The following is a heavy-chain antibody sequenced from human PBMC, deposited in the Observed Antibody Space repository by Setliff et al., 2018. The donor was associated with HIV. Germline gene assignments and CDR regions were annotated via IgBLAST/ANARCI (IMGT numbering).Heavy chain of an antibody. CDR3: AKHGFERKSPYNWFDS. D-gene: IGHD2-21*01. Sequence: GESLKISCKGSGYRFSDNWIGWVRQVPGKGLEWMGIIYPDDSATRYSPSFQGQVTISADKSINTAYLRWRRLRASDTAMYYCAKHGFERKSPYNWFDSWGQGTLVTVSS. V-gene: IGHV5-51*01. CDR2: IYPDDSAT. J-gene: IGHJ5*01. CDR1: GYRFSDNW.